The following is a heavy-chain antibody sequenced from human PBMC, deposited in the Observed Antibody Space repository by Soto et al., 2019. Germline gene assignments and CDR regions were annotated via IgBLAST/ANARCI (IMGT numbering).Heavy chain of an antibody. V-gene: IGHV4-31*03. D-gene: IGHD5-18*01. J-gene: IGHJ4*02. CDR2: ISYGGST. CDR1: GGSINSGGYC. Sequence: QVQLQESGPGLVKPSQTLSLTCTVSGGSINSGGYCWSWIRQHPGKGLDWIGCISYGGSTSYNPSMKSRVTISVDTSKNQCSLKLTSVTAAATAVYYCSRGILVWGQGALITVSS. CDR3: SRGILV.